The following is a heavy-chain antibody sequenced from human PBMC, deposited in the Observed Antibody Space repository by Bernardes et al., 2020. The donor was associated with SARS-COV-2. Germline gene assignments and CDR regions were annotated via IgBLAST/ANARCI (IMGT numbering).Heavy chain of an antibody. CDR1: GFTFRSYT. CDR2: ISNSSSII. D-gene: IGHD1-26*01. J-gene: IGHJ3*01. Sequence: GGSLRLSRVASGFTFRSYTMRWVRQAPGKGLEWVSSISNSSSIIYYSDSVRGRFTTSRDNAENSLFLQMNSLRVEDTAVYYCARDRVKWDLLQTAAPGAFYLWGRGTLVTVSS. CDR3: ARDRVKWDLLQTAAPGAFYL. V-gene: IGHV3-21*01.